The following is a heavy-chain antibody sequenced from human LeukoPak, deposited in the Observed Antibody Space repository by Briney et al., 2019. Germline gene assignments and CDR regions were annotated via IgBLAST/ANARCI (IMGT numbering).Heavy chain of an antibody. Sequence: GESLRLSCAASGFTFGTYCMNWVRQTPGKGMEWLSNFRTGGDLTSYAGSVRGRFTISRDNAKSSLFLQMNSLRVEDTAVYYCVRDLDYAFDYWGQGALVIVSS. V-gene: IGHV3-48*01. CDR1: GFTFGTYC. CDR2: FRTGGDLT. D-gene: IGHD4-17*01. J-gene: IGHJ4*02. CDR3: VRDLDYAFDY.